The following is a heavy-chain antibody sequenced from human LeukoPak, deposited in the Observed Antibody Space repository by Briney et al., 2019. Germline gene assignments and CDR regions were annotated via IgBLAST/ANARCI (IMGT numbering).Heavy chain of an antibody. V-gene: IGHV3-7*05. CDR2: IKPDGSEK. J-gene: IGHJ6*02. CDR1: AFTFRTYW. CDR3: TRDASGDTNSGPRMDV. Sequence: GGSLRLSCAASAFTFRTYWMSWVRQAPGKGREGVAMIKPDGSEKYYGDSVKGLFTISRDNAKNALYLQMSSLRAEDTAVYYCTRDASGDTNSGPRMDVWGQGTTVTVSS. D-gene: IGHD1-26*01.